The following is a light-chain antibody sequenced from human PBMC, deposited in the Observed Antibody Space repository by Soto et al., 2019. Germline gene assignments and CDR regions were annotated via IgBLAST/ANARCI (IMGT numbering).Light chain of an antibody. V-gene: IGKV3-20*01. J-gene: IGKJ1*01. CDR3: QQYGSSPQT. Sequence: IVLTQSPGTLSLSPGERATLSCRASQSVSSSYLAWYQQKPGQAPRLLIYGASSRAIGIPDRLTGSGSGTVFTLTISRLEPEDFAVYYCQQYGSSPQTFGQGTKVEIK. CDR1: QSVSSSY. CDR2: GAS.